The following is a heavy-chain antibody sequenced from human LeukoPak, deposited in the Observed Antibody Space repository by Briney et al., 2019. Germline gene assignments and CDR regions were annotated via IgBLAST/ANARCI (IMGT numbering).Heavy chain of an antibody. Sequence: SETLSLTCSVSGGSISSDDYCWNWIRQHPGKGLEWIGYIYYSGSTYYNPSLKSRVALSVDTSKNQFSLKLSSLTAADTAVYYCAKSREEIRGLDAFDIWGQGTMVTVS. CDR2: IYYSGST. CDR3: AKSREEIRGLDAFDI. J-gene: IGHJ3*02. V-gene: IGHV4-31*03. D-gene: IGHD5-24*01. CDR1: GGSISSDDYC.